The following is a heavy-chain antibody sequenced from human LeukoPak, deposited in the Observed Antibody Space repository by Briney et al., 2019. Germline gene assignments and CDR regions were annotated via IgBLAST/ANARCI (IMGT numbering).Heavy chain of an antibody. V-gene: IGHV3-48*02. J-gene: IGHJ5*01. CDR3: AGVPRSGTYSVPDS. Sequence: GGSLRLSCTASGFTFSSYSMNWVRQAPGKGLEWLSYISSSSGTIYHADSVKGRFTISRDNAKNSLFLQMNSLRDEDTAVYYCAGVPRSGTYSVPDSWGQGTLVTASS. CDR2: ISSSSGTI. D-gene: IGHD1-26*01. CDR1: GFTFSSYS.